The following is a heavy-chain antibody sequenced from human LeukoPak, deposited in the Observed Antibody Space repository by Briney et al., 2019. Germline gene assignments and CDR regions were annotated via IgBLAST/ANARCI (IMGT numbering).Heavy chain of an antibody. CDR2: INHSGST. CDR3: ARDRPWRADY. J-gene: IGHJ4*02. V-gene: IGHV4-34*01. D-gene: IGHD6-6*01. Sequence: PQTLSLTCAVYGGSFSGYYWGWIRQPPGKGLEWIGEINHSGSTNYNPSLKSRVTISVDTSKNQFSLKLSSVTAADTAVYYCARDRPWRADYWGQGTLVTVSS. CDR1: GGSFSGYY.